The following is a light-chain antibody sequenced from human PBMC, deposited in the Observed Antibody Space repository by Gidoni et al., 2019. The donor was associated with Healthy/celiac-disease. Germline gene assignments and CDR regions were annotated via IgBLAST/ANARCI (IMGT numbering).Light chain of an antibody. Sequence: QSALTQPASVSGSPGQAITISCTGTSSHVGGYNSVSWYQQHPGKAPKLMIYDVRNRPSGVSNRFSGSKSGNTASLTISGLQAEDEADSYCSSYTSSSTLYVFGTGTKVTVL. CDR1: SSHVGGYNS. CDR3: SSYTSSSTLYV. V-gene: IGLV2-14*03. J-gene: IGLJ1*01. CDR2: DVR.